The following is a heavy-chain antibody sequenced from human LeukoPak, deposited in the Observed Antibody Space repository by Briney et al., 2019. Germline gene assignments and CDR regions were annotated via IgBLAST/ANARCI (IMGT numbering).Heavy chain of an antibody. CDR3: AKDATMVRGVIPHYFDY. CDR2: ISSSGSTI. D-gene: IGHD3-10*01. V-gene: IGHV3-48*03. Sequence: GGSLRLSCAASGFTFSSYEMNWVRQAPGKGLEWVSYISSSGSTIYYADSVKGRFTISRDNAKNSLYLQMNSLRAEDTAVYYCAKDATMVRGVIPHYFDYWGQGTLVTVSS. CDR1: GFTFSSYE. J-gene: IGHJ4*02.